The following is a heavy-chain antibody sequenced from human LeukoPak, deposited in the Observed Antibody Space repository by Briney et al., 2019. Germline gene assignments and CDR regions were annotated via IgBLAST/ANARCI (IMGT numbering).Heavy chain of an antibody. CDR1: GGSISSYY. Sequence: SETLSLTCTVSGGSISSYYWSWIRQPPGKGLEWIGYIYYSGSTNYNPSLKSRVTISVDTSKNQFSLKLSSVTAADTAVYYCARGVEPRAPLYYYYYMDVWGKGTTVTVSS. CDR2: IYYSGST. CDR3: ARGVEPRAPLYYYYYMDV. V-gene: IGHV4-59*01. D-gene: IGHD6-13*01. J-gene: IGHJ6*03.